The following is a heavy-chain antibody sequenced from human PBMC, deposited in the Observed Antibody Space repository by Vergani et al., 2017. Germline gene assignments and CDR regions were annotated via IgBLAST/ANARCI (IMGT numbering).Heavy chain of an antibody. J-gene: IGHJ5*02. CDR1: GGSISSYY. V-gene: IGHV4-59*01. D-gene: IGHD2-15*01. CDR2: IYYSGST. Sequence: QVQLQESGPGLVKPSETLSLTCTVSGGSISSYYWSWIRQPPGKGLEWIGYIYYSGSTNYNPSLKSRVTILVDTSKNQFSLKLSSVTAAYTAVYYCARDCLGYCSGGSCSNWFDPWGQGTLVTVSS. CDR3: ARDCLGYCSGGSCSNWFDP.